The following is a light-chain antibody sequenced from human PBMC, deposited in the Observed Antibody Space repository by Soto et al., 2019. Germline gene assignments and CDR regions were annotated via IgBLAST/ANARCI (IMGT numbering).Light chain of an antibody. CDR3: QQYNNWWT. CDR2: GAS. CDR1: QSLSSN. J-gene: IGKJ1*01. Sequence: EVVMTQSPATLSVSPGERATLSCRASQSLSSNLAWYQQKPGQAPRLLIYGASTRATGVPARFSGSGSGTEFTLTISGLQSEDFAVYYCQQYNNWWTFGQGTKVEI. V-gene: IGKV3-15*01.